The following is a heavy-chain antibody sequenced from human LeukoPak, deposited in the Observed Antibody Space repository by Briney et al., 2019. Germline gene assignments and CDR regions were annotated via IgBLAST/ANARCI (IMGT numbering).Heavy chain of an antibody. V-gene: IGHV3-23*01. J-gene: IGHJ4*02. CDR3: AKDPYGTRYFDY. CDR1: GFTFSRYA. CDR2: LSGSGGDT. D-gene: IGHD2-2*01. Sequence: TGGSLRLSCAASGFTFSRYAMSRVRQAPGKGLEWVSSLSGSGGDTYYADSVKGRFTISRDNSKNTVYLQMNSLRAEDTAVYYCAKDPYGTRYFDYWGQGTLVTVSS.